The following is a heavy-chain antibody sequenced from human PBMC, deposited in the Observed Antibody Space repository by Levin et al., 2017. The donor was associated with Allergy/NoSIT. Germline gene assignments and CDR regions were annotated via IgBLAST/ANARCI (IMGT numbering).Heavy chain of an antibody. CDR1: GFPFSSYA. D-gene: IGHD1-1*01. Sequence: GGSLRLSCAASGFPFSSYAMHWVRQAPGKGLAWVALIWYDGSNKYYGDSVKGRFTISRDNSKNTLSLQMDSLRAEDTAVYYCARGEGTTGTEPDIFDIWGQGTMVIVSS. V-gene: IGHV3-33*01. CDR2: IWYDGSNK. CDR3: ARGEGTTGTEPDIFDI. J-gene: IGHJ3*02.